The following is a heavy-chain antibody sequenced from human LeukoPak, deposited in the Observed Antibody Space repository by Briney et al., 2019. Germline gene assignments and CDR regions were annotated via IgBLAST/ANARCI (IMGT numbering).Heavy chain of an antibody. CDR2: IYTSGST. Sequence: PSETLSLTCTVSGGSISSGSYYWSWIRQPAGKGLEWIGRIYTSGSTNYNPSLKSRVTISVDTSKNQFSLKLSSVTAADTAVYYCARYLSSGWYVDYWGQGTLVTVSS. CDR3: ARYLSSGWYVDY. D-gene: IGHD6-19*01. V-gene: IGHV4-61*02. CDR1: GGSISSGSYY. J-gene: IGHJ4*02.